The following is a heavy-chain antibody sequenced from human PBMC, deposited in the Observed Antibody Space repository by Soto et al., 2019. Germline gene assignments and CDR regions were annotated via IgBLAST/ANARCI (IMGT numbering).Heavy chain of an antibody. V-gene: IGHV4-59*01. CDR1: GGSISSYD. J-gene: IGHJ5*02. CDR3: GWYGGNPDNWFDR. CDR2: TDYSGRT. D-gene: IGHD6-13*01. Sequence: QVQLQESGPGLVKPSETLSLTCTVSGGSISSYDCSWIRQPSGKGLDWIGYTDYSGRTNYNPSLMSRVTISLDTSKNQFSLKLSSVTAADTAVYYCGWYGGNPDNWFDRWGQGNLVTVSA.